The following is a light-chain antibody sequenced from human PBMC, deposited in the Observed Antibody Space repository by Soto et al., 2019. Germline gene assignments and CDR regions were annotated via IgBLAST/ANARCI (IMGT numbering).Light chain of an antibody. J-gene: IGKJ1*01. CDR1: QNIRSR. CDR3: QQYHSYWM. Sequence: DFQMTQSPSTLSASVGDRVTITCRASQNIRSRLAWFQQKPGKAPKLLIYDAPSLESGVPQRFSGSGSGTEFTLTISSLQTDDFSTYYCQQYHSYWMFGQGTKVDIK. V-gene: IGKV1-5*01. CDR2: DAP.